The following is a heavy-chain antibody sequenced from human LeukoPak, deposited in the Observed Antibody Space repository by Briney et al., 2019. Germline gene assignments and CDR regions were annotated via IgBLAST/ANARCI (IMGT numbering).Heavy chain of an antibody. CDR2: ISAYNGNT. J-gene: IGHJ4*02. CDR1: GYTFTSYG. Sequence: ASVKVSCKASGYTFTSYGISWVRHAPVQGLEWMGWISAYNGNTNNAQKLQGRVTMTTDTSTSTAYMELRSLRSDDTAVYYCARLDYYGSGSYYNVGNDYWGQGTLVTVSS. D-gene: IGHD3-10*01. CDR3: ARLDYYGSGSYYNVGNDY. V-gene: IGHV1-18*01.